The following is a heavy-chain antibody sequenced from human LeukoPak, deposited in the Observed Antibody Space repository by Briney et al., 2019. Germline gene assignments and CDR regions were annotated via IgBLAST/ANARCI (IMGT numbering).Heavy chain of an antibody. CDR3: AREPRSGSTPWYFDL. J-gene: IGHJ2*01. CDR1: GGSISSYY. D-gene: IGHD6-13*01. Sequence: SETLSLTCTVSGGSISSYYWSWIRLPPRTGLDWIGYIYYSGSTNYNPSLKSRVTISVDTSKNQFSLKLSSVTAADTAVYYCAREPRSGSTPWYFDLWGRGTLVTVSS. V-gene: IGHV4-59*01. CDR2: IYYSGST.